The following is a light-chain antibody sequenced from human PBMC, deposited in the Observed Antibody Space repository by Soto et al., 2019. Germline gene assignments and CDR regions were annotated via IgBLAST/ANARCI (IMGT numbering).Light chain of an antibody. J-gene: IGKJ1*01. V-gene: IGKV3-15*01. CDR3: QQYSSWPRT. CDR2: GAS. Sequence: EIVMTQSPATLSGSPGERATLSCRASQSVSSNLAWYQQKPGQAPRLLIYGASTRATGIPARFSGSGSGTEFTLTISSLQSEDFAVYYSQQYSSWPRTFGQGTKVDIK. CDR1: QSVSSN.